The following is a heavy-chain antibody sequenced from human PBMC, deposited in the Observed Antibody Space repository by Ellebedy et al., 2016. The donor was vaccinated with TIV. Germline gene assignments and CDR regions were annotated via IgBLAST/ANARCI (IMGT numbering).Heavy chain of an antibody. CDR2: IFWDDDK. J-gene: IGHJ4*02. V-gene: IGHV2-5*02. D-gene: IGHD2-2*01. Sequence: SGPTLVKPTQTLTLTCTISGFSLTTSGVGVGWIRQPPGKALECLAVIFWDDDKRYSPSLKSRLTITKDTSKNQVVLTLTNMDPVDTATYYCAHRDGGPAAMSFDYWGQGTRVTVSS. CDR1: GFSLTTSGVG. CDR3: AHRDGGPAAMSFDY.